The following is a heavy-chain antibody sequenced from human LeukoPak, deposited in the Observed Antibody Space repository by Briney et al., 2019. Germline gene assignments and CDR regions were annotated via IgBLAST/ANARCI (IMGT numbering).Heavy chain of an antibody. J-gene: IGHJ5*02. D-gene: IGHD3-9*01. Sequence: PGASVKVSCKASGYTFTSYGISWVRQAPGQGLEWMGWISAYNGNTNYAQKLQGRVTMTTDTSTSTAYMELSRLRSDDTAVYYCARDPHPPGNFDWLSWEFDPWGQGTLVTVSS. CDR1: GYTFTSYG. CDR3: ARDPHPPGNFDWLSWEFDP. V-gene: IGHV1-18*01. CDR2: ISAYNGNT.